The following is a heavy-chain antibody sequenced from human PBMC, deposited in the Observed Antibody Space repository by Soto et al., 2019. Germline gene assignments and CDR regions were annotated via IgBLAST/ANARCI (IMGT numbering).Heavy chain of an antibody. CDR2: ISGNGGGT. CDR3: AKDLRGYGDFDY. V-gene: IGHV3-23*01. Sequence: EVQLLESGGGLVQPGGSLRLSCAASGFTFRSYAMTWVRQAPGKGLEWVSSISGNGGGTYYADSVRGRFTISRDNSKNTLYLQMDSLRAEDTALYYCAKDLRGYGDFDYWGQGTLVTVSS. J-gene: IGHJ4*02. D-gene: IGHD4-17*01. CDR1: GFTFRSYA.